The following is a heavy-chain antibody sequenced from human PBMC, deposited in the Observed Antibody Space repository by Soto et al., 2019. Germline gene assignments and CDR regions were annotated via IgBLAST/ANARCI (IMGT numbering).Heavy chain of an antibody. CDR2: ISSSGTTI. Sequence: PGGSLRLSCAASGFTFSDYYMSWIRQAPGKGLEWVSYISSSGTTIYYADSVKGRFTIPRDSAKNSLYLQMNSLRAEDTAVYYCARGYRSGGGWIYGMDVWGQGTTVTVSS. D-gene: IGHD2-15*01. CDR3: ARGYRSGGGWIYGMDV. J-gene: IGHJ6*02. CDR1: GFTFSDYY. V-gene: IGHV3-11*01.